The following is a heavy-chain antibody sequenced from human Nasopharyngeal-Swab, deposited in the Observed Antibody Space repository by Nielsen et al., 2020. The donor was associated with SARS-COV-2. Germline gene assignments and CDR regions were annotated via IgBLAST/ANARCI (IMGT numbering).Heavy chain of an antibody. CDR2: ISGSGGST. CDR1: GFTFSSYA. V-gene: IGHV3-23*01. CDR3: AKDRGRGVAIFDY. Sequence: GGPLRLSCAASGFTFSSYAMSWVRQAPGKGLEWVSAISGSGGSTYYADSVKGRFTISRDNSKNTLYLQMNSLRAEDTAVYYCAKDRGRGVAIFDYWGQGTLVTVSS. J-gene: IGHJ4*02. D-gene: IGHD5-12*01.